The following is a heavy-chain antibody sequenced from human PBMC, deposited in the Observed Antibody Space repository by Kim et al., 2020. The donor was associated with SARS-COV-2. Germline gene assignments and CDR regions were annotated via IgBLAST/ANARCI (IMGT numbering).Heavy chain of an antibody. CDR1: GFTVSSNY. D-gene: IGHD6-13*01. Sequence: GGSLRLSCAASGFTVSSNYMSWVRQAPGKGLEWVSVIYSGGSTYYADSVKGRFTISRHNSKNTLYLQMNSLRAEDTAVYYCAREPPAGTGYWYFDLWGRGTLVTVSS. V-gene: IGHV3-53*04. CDR2: IYSGGST. CDR3: AREPPAGTGYWYFDL. J-gene: IGHJ2*01.